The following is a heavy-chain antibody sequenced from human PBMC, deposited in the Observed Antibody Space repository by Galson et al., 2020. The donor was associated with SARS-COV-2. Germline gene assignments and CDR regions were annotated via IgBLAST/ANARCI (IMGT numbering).Heavy chain of an antibody. V-gene: IGHV3-33*01. CDR1: GFTFSSYG. CDR2: IWYDGSNK. CDR3: AREIQKSWIQLWFDY. D-gene: IGHD5-18*01. Sequence: GESLKISCAASGFTFSSYGMHWVRQAPGKGLERVAVIWYDGSNKYYADSVKGRFTISRDNSKNTLYLQMNSLRAEDTAVYYCAREIQKSWIQLWFDYWGQGTLVTVSS. J-gene: IGHJ4*02.